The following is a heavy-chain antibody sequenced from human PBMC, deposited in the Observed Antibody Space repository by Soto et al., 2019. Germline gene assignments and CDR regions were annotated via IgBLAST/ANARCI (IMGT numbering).Heavy chain of an antibody. CDR2: LSPYTGNT. CDR3: VMVDNYVTPTPQDV. Sequence: QVQLVQSGDEVKKPGASVKVSCKASGYIFVNYGIAWVRQAPGQGLAWMGWLSPYTGNTHSATKVQGRLTMTTDTSTSTAYMDLGSLTSDDTAVYYCVMVDNYVTPTPQDVWGQGTTVTVSS. J-gene: IGHJ6*02. V-gene: IGHV1-18*01. CDR1: GYIFVNYG. D-gene: IGHD3-16*01.